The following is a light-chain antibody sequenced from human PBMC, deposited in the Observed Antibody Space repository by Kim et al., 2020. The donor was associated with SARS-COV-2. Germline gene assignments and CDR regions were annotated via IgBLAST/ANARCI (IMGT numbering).Light chain of an antibody. Sequence: QSALTQPPSASGSPGQSVTISCTGSSSDIAIYDYVSWYQQYPGKAPKLIIYDVTKRPSGVPDRFSGSKSANTASLTVSGLQAEDEADYYCSSYAGSNNGVFGGGTKVTVL. J-gene: IGLJ2*01. CDR1: SSDIAIYDY. CDR3: SSYAGSNNGV. V-gene: IGLV2-8*01. CDR2: DVT.